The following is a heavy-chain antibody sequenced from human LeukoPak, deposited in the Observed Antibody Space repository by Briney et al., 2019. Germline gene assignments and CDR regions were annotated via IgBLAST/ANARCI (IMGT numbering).Heavy chain of an antibody. J-gene: IGHJ6*02. CDR3: ARDAGHQLSRRNYYAMDV. CDR2: IYTSGST. CDR1: GGSISSGSYY. V-gene: IGHV4-61*02. D-gene: IGHD2-2*01. Sequence: SQTLSLTFTVSGGSISSGSYYWSWIRQPAGKGLEWIGRIYTSGSTNYNPSLKSRVTISVDTSKNQFSLKLGPVTAADTAVYYCARDAGHQLSRRNYYAMDVWGQGTTVTVSS.